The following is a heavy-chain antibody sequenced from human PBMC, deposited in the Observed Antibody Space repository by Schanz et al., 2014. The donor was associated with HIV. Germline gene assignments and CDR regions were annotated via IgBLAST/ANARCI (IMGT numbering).Heavy chain of an antibody. CDR2: ISWNSGSI. V-gene: IGHV3-9*01. CDR3: ARDSGSYQYFQY. D-gene: IGHD1-26*01. CDR1: GFFLDDYA. J-gene: IGHJ1*01. Sequence: EVQLVESGGGLVQPGRSLRLSCATSGFFLDDYAMHWVRQAPGKGLEWVSGISWNSGSIGYAESVKGRFTISRDNAKNSLYLQMKSLRAEDTAVYYCARDSGSYQYFQYWGQGTPVTVSS.